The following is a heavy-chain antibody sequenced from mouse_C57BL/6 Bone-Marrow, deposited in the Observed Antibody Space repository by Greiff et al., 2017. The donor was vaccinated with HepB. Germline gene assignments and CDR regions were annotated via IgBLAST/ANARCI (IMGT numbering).Heavy chain of an antibody. Sequence: QVQLKESGAELARPGASVKLSCKASGYTFTSYGISWVKQRTGQGLEWIGEIYPRSGNTYYNEKFKGKATLTADKSSSTAYMELRSLTSEDSAVYFCARGVTKVPWFAYWGQGTLVTVSA. CDR3: ARGVTKVPWFAY. D-gene: IGHD2-3*01. CDR2: IYPRSGNT. V-gene: IGHV1-81*01. J-gene: IGHJ3*01. CDR1: GYTFTSYG.